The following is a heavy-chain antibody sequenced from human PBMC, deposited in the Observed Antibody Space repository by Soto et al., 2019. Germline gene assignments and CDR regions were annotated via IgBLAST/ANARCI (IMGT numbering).Heavy chain of an antibody. V-gene: IGHV1-3*01. CDR1: GYSFTSYS. J-gene: IGHJ4*02. CDR3: ARICSNGVCYTPDFDY. Sequence: ASLKVSCKTSGYSFTSYSIHWVRQAPGQRLEWMGWVNAGNGNTKYSQNFQGRVTITRDTSASIAYMELSSLRFEDTAVYYCARICSNGVCYTPDFDYWGQGTLVTVSS. D-gene: IGHD2-8*01. CDR2: VNAGNGNT.